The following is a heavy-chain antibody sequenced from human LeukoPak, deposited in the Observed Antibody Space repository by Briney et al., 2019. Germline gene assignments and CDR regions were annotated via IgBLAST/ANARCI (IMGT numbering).Heavy chain of an antibody. V-gene: IGHV3-21*01. CDR2: ISDNSNYI. D-gene: IGHD3-10*01. Sequence: PGGSLRLSCAASGFTFSSYGMSWVRQAPGKGLAWVSSISDNSNYIYYADSMKGRFTISRDNAKNSLFLQMNSLRAEDTAIYYCARGGKKYGETWQDYWGQGTLVTVSS. J-gene: IGHJ4*02. CDR3: ARGGKKYGETWQDY. CDR1: GFTFSSYG.